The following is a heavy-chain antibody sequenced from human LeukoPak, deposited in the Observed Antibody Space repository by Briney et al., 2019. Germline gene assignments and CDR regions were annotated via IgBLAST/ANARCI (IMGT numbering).Heavy chain of an antibody. D-gene: IGHD5-18*01. V-gene: IGHV3-48*01. CDR1: GFTFSSYS. J-gene: IGHJ3*02. Sequence: GGSLRLSCAASGFTFSSYSMNWVRQAPGKGLEWVSYISSSSSTIYYADSVKDRFTISRDNAKSSLFLQMNSLRAEDTAVYYCARGPGYPDAFDIWGQGTMVTVSS. CDR2: ISSSSSTI. CDR3: ARGPGYPDAFDI.